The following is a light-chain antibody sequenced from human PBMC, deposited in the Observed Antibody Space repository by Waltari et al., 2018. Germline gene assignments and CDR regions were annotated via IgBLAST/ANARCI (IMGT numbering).Light chain of an antibody. CDR3: QQYNDWPPELT. CDR1: QSVSRT. J-gene: IGKJ4*01. CDR2: DAS. Sequence: ETLMTQSPATLSVSPGERATLSCRASQSVSRTLAWYQQKPGQAPRLLIFDASIRATGTPARFSGSGSGTEFTLTISSLQSEDFAVYYCQQYNDWPPELTFGGGTKVEIK. V-gene: IGKV3-15*01.